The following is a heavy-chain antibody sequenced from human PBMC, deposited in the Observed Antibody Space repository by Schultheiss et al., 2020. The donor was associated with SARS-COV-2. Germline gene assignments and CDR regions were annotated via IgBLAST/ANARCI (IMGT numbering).Heavy chain of an antibody. Sequence: GGSLRLSCAASGFTFSSYEMNWVRQAPGKGLEWVSYISSSGSTIYYADSVKGRFTISRDNSKNTLYLQMNSLRAEDTAVYYCARGSALRFLGYWGQGTLVTVSS. CDR2: ISSSGSTI. J-gene: IGHJ4*02. V-gene: IGHV3-48*03. D-gene: IGHD3-3*01. CDR3: ARGSALRFLGY. CDR1: GFTFSSYE.